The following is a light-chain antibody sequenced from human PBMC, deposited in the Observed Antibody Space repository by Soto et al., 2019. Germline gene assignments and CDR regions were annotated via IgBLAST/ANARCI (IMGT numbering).Light chain of an antibody. CDR2: ESS. CDR1: QSVDNY. V-gene: IGKV3-11*01. Sequence: EIVLPQSQATMSLSPGESSPLSRRASQSVDNYLDWYQQKPGQAPRLLIYESSNRATGIPARFSGSGSGTDFILTISSLEPEEFAVYYCKKRSNWPQTFGKGTKVDIK. CDR3: KKRSNWPQT. J-gene: IGKJ1*01.